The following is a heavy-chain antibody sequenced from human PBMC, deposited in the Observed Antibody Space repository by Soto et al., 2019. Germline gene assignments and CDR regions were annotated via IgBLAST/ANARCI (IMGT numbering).Heavy chain of an antibody. V-gene: IGHV3-53*01. CDR3: ARDSSGLQYTDY. D-gene: IGHD4-4*01. CDR1: GFTVSSNY. J-gene: IGHJ4*02. CDR2: IYSGGST. Sequence: GGSLRLSCAASGFTVSSNYMSWVRQAPGKGLEWVSVIYSGGSTYYADSVKGRFTISRDNSKNTLYLQMNSLRAEDTAVYYCARDSSGLQYTDYWGQGTLVTVSS.